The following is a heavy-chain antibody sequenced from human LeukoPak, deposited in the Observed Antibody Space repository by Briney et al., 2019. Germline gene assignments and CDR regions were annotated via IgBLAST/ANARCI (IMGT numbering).Heavy chain of an antibody. CDR3: ARGGFYCRGDCYVDY. V-gene: IGHV4-34*01. CDR1: GGSFSTYY. D-gene: IGHD2-21*02. CDR2: INHSGST. J-gene: IGHJ4*02. Sequence: SETLSLTCAVYGGSFSTYYWSWIRQPPGKGLEWIGEINHSGSTNYNPSPKSRVTISVDTSKNQFSLKLSSVTAADTAVYYCARGGFYCRGDCYVDYWGQGTLVTVSS.